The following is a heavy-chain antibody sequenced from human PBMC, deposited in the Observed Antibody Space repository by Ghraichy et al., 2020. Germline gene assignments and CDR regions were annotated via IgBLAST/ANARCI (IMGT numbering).Heavy chain of an antibody. Sequence: SETLSLTCTVSGGSISSSYWSWIRQPPGKGLEWIGRIYTSGSTNSNPSPKSRFTMSVDTSKNQFSLKLSPVTAADTAVYSCARGLIRYCSGGSCYPYFDYWGQGTRVTVSS. V-gene: IGHV4-4*07. CDR2: IYTSGST. J-gene: IGHJ4*02. D-gene: IGHD2-15*01. CDR1: GGSISSSY. CDR3: ARGLIRYCSGGSCYPYFDY.